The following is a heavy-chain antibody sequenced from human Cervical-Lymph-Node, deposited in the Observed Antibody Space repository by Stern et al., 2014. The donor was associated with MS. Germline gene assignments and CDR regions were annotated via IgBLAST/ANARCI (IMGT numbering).Heavy chain of an antibody. V-gene: IGHV4-34*01. CDR2: INHSGST. CDR1: GGSFSGYY. CDR3: ARSRTYYYGSGKVHYGMDV. Sequence: QEQLQQWGAGLLKPSETLSLTCAVYGGSFSGYYWSWIRQPPGKGLERIGKINHSGSTNYNPSLKSRVTISVDQSKHQLSIKLSSVTAADTAVYYCARSRTYYYGSGKVHYGMDVWGQGTTVTVSS. D-gene: IGHD3-10*01. J-gene: IGHJ6*02.